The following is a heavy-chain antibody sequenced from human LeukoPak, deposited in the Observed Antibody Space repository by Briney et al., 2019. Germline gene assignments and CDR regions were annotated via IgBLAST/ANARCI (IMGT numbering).Heavy chain of an antibody. V-gene: IGHV4-39*07. CDR1: GGSIRSSSYY. Sequence: SETLSLTCTVSGGSIRSSSYYWGWIRQPPGKGLEWIGSIYYSGSTHYNPSLKSRVTISVDTSKNQFSLKLSSVTAADTAVYYCARDDVVGATYGYWGQGTLVTVSS. D-gene: IGHD1-26*01. CDR2: IYYSGST. J-gene: IGHJ4*02. CDR3: ARDDVVGATYGY.